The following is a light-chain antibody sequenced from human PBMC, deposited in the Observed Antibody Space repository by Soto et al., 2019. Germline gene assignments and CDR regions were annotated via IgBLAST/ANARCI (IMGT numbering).Light chain of an antibody. J-gene: IGKJ2*01. CDR2: GAS. CDR1: QSVSSSY. V-gene: IGKV3-20*01. Sequence: EIVLTQSPGTLSLSPGERATLSCRASQSVSSSYLAWYQQKPGQAPRLLIYGASSRATGIPDRFSGSGSGTDLTLTISRLEPEDFAAYYCQQYGSSPKYTFGQGTTLEIK. CDR3: QQYGSSPKYT.